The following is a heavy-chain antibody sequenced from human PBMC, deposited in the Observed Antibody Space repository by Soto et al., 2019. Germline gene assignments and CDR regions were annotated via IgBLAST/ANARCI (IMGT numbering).Heavy chain of an antibody. CDR3: ARATYYYGSGGYYQNWFDP. Sequence: SETLSLTCTVSGGSISSNGYYWNWIRQYPGKGMEWIGYIYHSGSTYYNPSLKSRVTISLDTSKNQFSLNLSSVTAADTAVYYCARATYYYGSGGYYQNWFDPWGQGTLVTVSS. J-gene: IGHJ5*02. D-gene: IGHD3-10*01. V-gene: IGHV4-31*03. CDR2: IYHSGST. CDR1: GGSISSNGYY.